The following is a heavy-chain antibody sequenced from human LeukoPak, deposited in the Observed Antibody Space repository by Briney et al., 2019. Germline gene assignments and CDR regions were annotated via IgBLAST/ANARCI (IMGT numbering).Heavy chain of an antibody. V-gene: IGHV4-34*01. D-gene: IGHD3-10*01. CDR1: GGSFSGYY. CDR2: INHSGST. Sequence: SETLSLTCAVYGGSFSGYYWSWIRQPPGKGLEWIGEINHSGSTNYNPSPKSRVTISVDTSKNQFSLKLSSVTAADTAVYYCARVLYGSGNNWFDPWGQGTLVTVSS. J-gene: IGHJ5*02. CDR3: ARVLYGSGNNWFDP.